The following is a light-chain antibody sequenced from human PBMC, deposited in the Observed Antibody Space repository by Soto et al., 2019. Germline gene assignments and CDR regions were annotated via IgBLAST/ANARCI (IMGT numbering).Light chain of an antibody. CDR3: SAYTTSSTYV. CDR1: NRDIGAYNL. Sequence: QSALTQPASVSGSLGQSITISCTGSNRDIGAYNLVSWYQQYPDTAPKLIIYDVSNRPSGVSNRFSASKSGSTASLTISGLQAEDEADYYCSAYTTSSTYVFGSGTKLTVL. CDR2: DVS. V-gene: IGLV2-14*03. J-gene: IGLJ1*01.